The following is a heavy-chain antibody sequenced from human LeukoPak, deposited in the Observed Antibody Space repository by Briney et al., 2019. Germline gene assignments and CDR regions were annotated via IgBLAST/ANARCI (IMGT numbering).Heavy chain of an antibody. CDR1: GFRFSGFA. V-gene: IGHV3-30*04. CDR2: ISHDGDNE. CDR3: ARGPFGSCSSPSCYFFDY. D-gene: IGHD2-2*01. J-gene: IGHJ4*02. Sequence: GRSLRLSCAASGFRFSGFAMHWVRQTPGKGLLWVAGISHDGDNEYYADSVMGRFTISRDNSKNTLYLQMNSLRADDTAVYFCARGPFGSCSSPSCYFFDYWGQGNLVTVSS.